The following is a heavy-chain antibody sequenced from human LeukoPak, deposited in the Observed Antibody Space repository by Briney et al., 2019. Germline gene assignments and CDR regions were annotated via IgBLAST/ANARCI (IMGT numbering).Heavy chain of an antibody. V-gene: IGHV4-30-2*01. Sequence: SQTLSLTCTVSGGSISSGGYYWSWIRQPPGKGLEWIGYIYHSGSTYYNPSLKSRVTISVDRSKNQFSLKLSSVTAADTAVYYCARDIAGSSSPIFDYWGQGTLVTVSS. CDR1: GGSISSGGYY. D-gene: IGHD6-6*01. CDR2: IYHSGST. J-gene: IGHJ4*02. CDR3: ARDIAGSSSPIFDY.